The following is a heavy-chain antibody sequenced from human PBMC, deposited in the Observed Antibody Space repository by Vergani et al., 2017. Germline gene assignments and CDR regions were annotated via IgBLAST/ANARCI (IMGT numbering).Heavy chain of an antibody. V-gene: IGHV4-31*03. Sequence: QVQLQESGPGLVKPSQTLSLTCTVSGVSISSGGYYWSWIRQHPGKGLEWIGYIYYSGSTYYNPSPKSRVTISVDTSKNQFSLKLSSVPAADTAVYYCARGIREDSSNWFDPWGQGTLVTVSS. D-gene: IGHD6-6*01. CDR2: IYYSGST. CDR3: ARGIREDSSNWFDP. CDR1: GVSISSGGYY. J-gene: IGHJ5*02.